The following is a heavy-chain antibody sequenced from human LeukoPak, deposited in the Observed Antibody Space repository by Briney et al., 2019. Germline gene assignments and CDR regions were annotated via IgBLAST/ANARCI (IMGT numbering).Heavy chain of an antibody. J-gene: IGHJ4*02. D-gene: IGHD2-2*01. V-gene: IGHV3-23*01. CDR1: RFTFSSYA. CDR3: AKDQLWVPAAT. CDR2: ISGSGGST. Sequence: PGGSLRLSCAASRFTFSSYAMSWVRQAPGEGLEWVSAISGSGGSTYYADSVKGRFTISRDNSKNTLYLQMNSLRAEDTAVYYCAKDQLWVPAATWGQGTLVTVSS.